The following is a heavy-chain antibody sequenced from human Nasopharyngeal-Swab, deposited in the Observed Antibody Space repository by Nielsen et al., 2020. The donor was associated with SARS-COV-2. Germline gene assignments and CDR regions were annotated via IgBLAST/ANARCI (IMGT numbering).Heavy chain of an antibody. D-gene: IGHD2-2*01. V-gene: IGHV3-30*04. CDR1: GFTFSSYA. J-gene: IGHJ6*02. CDR3: ARDRDIVVVPAAMGILYYYGMDV. CDR2: ISYDGSNK. Sequence: GGSLRLFCAASGFTFSSYAMHWVRQAPGKGLEWVAVISYDGSNKYYADSVKGRFTISRDNSKNTLYLQMNSLRAEDTAVYYCARDRDIVVVPAAMGILYYYGMDVWGQGTTVTVSS.